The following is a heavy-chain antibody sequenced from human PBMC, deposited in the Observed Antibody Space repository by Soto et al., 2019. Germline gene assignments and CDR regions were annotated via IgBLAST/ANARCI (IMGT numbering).Heavy chain of an antibody. D-gene: IGHD3-10*01. CDR3: ARLQWFGGYYYYYYGMDV. Sequence: GESLKISCKGSGYSFTSYWIGWVRQMPGKGLEWMGIIYPGDSDTRYSPSFQGQVTISADKSISTAYLQWSSLKASDTAMYYCARLQWFGGYYYYYYGMDVWGQGTTVTVS. CDR1: GYSFTSYW. V-gene: IGHV5-51*01. J-gene: IGHJ6*02. CDR2: IYPGDSDT.